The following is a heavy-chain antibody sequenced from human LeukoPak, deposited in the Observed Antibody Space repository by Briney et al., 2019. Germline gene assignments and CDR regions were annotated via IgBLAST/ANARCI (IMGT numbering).Heavy chain of an antibody. D-gene: IGHD5-18*01. CDR3: ASSGLAMAHNWFDP. Sequence: SETLSLTCTVSGGSISSYYWSWIRQPPGKGLEWIGYIYYSGSTNYNPSLKSRVTISVDTSKNQFSLKLSSVTAADTAVYYCASSGLAMAHNWFDPWGQGTLVTVSS. V-gene: IGHV4-59*01. CDR1: GGSISSYY. CDR2: IYYSGST. J-gene: IGHJ5*02.